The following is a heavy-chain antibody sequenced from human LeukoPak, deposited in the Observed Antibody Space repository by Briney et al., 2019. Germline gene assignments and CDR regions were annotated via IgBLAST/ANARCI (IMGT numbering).Heavy chain of an antibody. Sequence: ALXWVRQAPXKGXEWVATVSGIGDNTHYADSVKGRFTISRDNSKNMVFWQMTSLRVEDGAVCYCAKVPSNGANSDDFWGQGTQVTVSS. V-gene: IGHV3-23*01. CDR2: VSGIGDNT. CDR1: A. CDR3: AKVPSNGANSDDF. D-gene: IGHD2-8*01. J-gene: IGHJ4*02.